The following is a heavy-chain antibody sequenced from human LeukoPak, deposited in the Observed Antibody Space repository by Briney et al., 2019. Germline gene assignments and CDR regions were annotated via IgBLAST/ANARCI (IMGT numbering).Heavy chain of an antibody. V-gene: IGHV1-2*02. CDR2: INPNSGGT. J-gene: IGHJ6*02. CDR1: GYTFTGYY. CDR3: ARGPKLTTVTSLNYYYYGMDA. D-gene: IGHD4-17*01. Sequence: ASVKVSCKASGYTFTGYYMHWVRQAPGQGLEWMGWINPNSGGTNYAQKFQGRVTMTRDTSISTAYMELSRLRSDDTAVYYCARGPKLTTVTSLNYYYYGMDAWGQGTTVTVSS.